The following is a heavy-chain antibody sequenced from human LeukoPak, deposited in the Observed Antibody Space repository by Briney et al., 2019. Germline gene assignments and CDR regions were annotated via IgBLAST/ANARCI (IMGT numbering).Heavy chain of an antibody. Sequence: SQTLSLTCAVSGGSISSGGYSWSWIRQPPGKGLEWIGYIYHSGSTYYNPSLKSRVTISVDRSKNQFSLKLSSVTAADTAVYYCASLYYYDSSGYGETFVDYWGQGTLVTVSS. V-gene: IGHV4-30-2*01. D-gene: IGHD3-22*01. CDR3: ASLYYYDSSGYGETFVDY. CDR2: IYHSGST. CDR1: GGSISSGGYS. J-gene: IGHJ4*02.